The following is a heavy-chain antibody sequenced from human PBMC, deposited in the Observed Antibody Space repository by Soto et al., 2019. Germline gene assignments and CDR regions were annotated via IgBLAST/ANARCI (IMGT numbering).Heavy chain of an antibody. CDR1: GGTFRNYP. CDR3: ARGPFVDLHYFES. CDR2: IFPLTDIP. V-gene: IGHV1-69*02. J-gene: IGHJ4*02. Sequence: QVQLVQSGAEVKKPGSSVKVSCKASGGTFRNYPINWVRQAPGQGLEWMGSIFPLTDIPDYAQNFQARLTTNADKSTSTDYMELSSLTSDDTAMYVCARGPFVDLHYFESWGQGTLVTVSS. D-gene: IGHD3-9*01.